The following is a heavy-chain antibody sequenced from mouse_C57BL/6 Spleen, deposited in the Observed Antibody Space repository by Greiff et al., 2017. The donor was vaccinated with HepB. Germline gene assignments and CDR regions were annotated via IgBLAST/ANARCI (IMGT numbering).Heavy chain of an antibody. CDR3: ARESHYYGKDFDY. CDR1: GYTFTSYW. Sequence: VQLQQSGTELVKPGASVKLSCKASGYTFTSYWMHWVKQRPGQGLEWIGNINPSNGGTNYNEKFKSKATLTVDKSSSTAYMQLSSLTSEDSAVYYCARESHYYGKDFDYWGQGTTLTVSS. J-gene: IGHJ2*01. D-gene: IGHD1-1*01. V-gene: IGHV1-53*01. CDR2: INPSNGGT.